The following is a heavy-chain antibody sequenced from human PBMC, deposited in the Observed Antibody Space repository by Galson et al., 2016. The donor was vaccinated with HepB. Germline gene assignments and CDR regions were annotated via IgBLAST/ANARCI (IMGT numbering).Heavy chain of an antibody. CDR3: ARVRSGYSGYANPYYYGMDV. J-gene: IGHJ6*02. Sequence: CAISGDSVSSNSATWNWIRQSPSRGLEWLGRTYYRSKWYNDYELSVKSRITINPDTSKTQFTLQLNSVTPEDTAVYFWARVRSGYSGYANPYYYGMDVWGQGTLVTVSS. CDR2: TYYRSKWYN. V-gene: IGHV6-1*01. CDR1: GDSVSSNSAT. D-gene: IGHD5-12*01.